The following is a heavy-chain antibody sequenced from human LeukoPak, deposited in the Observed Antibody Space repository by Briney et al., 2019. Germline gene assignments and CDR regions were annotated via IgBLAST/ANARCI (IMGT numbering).Heavy chain of an antibody. CDR2: INCSSGRT. J-gene: IGHJ4*02. V-gene: IGHV1-46*01. CDR1: GYSFTTYY. CDR3: AREGYGDYSS. D-gene: IGHD4-17*01. Sequence: ASVKVSCKAFGYSFTTYYMHWVRQAPGQGLEWMGIINCSSGRTNYAQKFQGRVTTTRDTSTSTVFMELSSLRSEDTAVYYCAREGYGDYSSWGQGTLVTVSS.